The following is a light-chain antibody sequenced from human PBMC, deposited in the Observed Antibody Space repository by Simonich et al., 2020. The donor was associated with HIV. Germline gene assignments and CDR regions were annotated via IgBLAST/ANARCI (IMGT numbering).Light chain of an antibody. Sequence: NFMLTQPHSVSESPGKTVTISCTRSSGSIASNYVQWYQQRPGSAPTTVIYEGNQRPSGVPERFSGSIDSSSNSAPLTISGLKTEDEADYYCQSYDSSNQVFGGGTKLTVL. CDR1: SGSIASNY. J-gene: IGLJ3*02. CDR3: QSYDSSNQV. V-gene: IGLV6-57*03. CDR2: EGN.